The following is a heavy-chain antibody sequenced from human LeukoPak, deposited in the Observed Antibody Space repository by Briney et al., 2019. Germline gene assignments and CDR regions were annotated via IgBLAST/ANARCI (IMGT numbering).Heavy chain of an antibody. J-gene: IGHJ4*02. CDR1: GFTFSFYW. D-gene: IGHD2-21*01. CDR2: INSDGSST. V-gene: IGHV3-74*01. Sequence: GGSLRLSCAASGFTFSFYWMHWVRQAPGKGLVWVSRINSDGSSTSYADSVKGRFTISRDNAKNTLYLQMNSLRDEDTAVYYCARDIFAEYPGLGCWGQGTLVTVS. CDR3: ARDIFAEYPGLGC.